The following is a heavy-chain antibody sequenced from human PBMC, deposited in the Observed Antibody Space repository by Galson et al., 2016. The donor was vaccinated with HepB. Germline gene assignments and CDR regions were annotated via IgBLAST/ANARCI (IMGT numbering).Heavy chain of an antibody. CDR1: GFTFADFV. CDR2: IRSKPFGETT. Sequence: SLRLSCAASGFTFADFVMIWFRQAPGRGPEWVGFIRSKPFGETTEYAASVKGRFSISRDDSKSIAYLQLNSLRTDDTAVYYCARPHYIDGSGYYSIRLGVFDVWGQGTMVTVSS. D-gene: IGHD3-22*01. CDR3: ARPHYIDGSGYYSIRLGVFDV. V-gene: IGHV3-49*03. J-gene: IGHJ3*01.